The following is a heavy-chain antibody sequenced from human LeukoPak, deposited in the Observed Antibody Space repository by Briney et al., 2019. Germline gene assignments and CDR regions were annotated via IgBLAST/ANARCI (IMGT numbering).Heavy chain of an antibody. CDR3: ASRTKLRYFDWLLPTGDY. D-gene: IGHD3-9*01. CDR2: INHSGST. Sequence: SETLSLTCAVYGGSFSGYYWSWIRHPPGKGLVWIGEINHSGSTNYNPSLKSRVTISVDTSKNQFSLKLSSVTAADTAVYYCASRTKLRYFDWLLPTGDYWGQGTLVTVSS. CDR1: GGSFSGYY. J-gene: IGHJ4*02. V-gene: IGHV4-34*01.